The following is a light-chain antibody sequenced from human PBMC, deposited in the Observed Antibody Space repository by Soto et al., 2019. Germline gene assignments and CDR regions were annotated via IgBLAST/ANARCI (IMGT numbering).Light chain of an antibody. J-gene: IGKJ5*01. CDR3: MQSTQLPPT. V-gene: IGKV4-1*01. Sequence: DIVMTQSPDSLAVSLGERATINCKSSQTVVDSSINKDYLTWYQQKSGQPPKLLIYWASTREFGVPDRFSGSGSGTDFTLEISRVETDDVGIYYCMQSTQLPPTFGQGTRLEIK. CDR1: QTVVDSSINKDY. CDR2: WAS.